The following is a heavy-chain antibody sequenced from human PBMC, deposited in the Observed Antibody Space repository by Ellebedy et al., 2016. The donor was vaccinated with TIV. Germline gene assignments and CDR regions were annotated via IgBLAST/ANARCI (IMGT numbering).Heavy chain of an antibody. CDR2: IYHSGST. J-gene: IGHJ4*02. CDR1: GYSISSGHY. V-gene: IGHV4-38-2*02. D-gene: IGHD1-26*01. CDR3: ARGMPALL. Sequence: SETLSLXXTVSGYSISSGHYWGWIRQPPGKGLEWIGSIYHSGSTYYNPSLKSRVTISVDTSKNQFSLKLSSVTAADTAVYYCARGMPALLWGQGTLVTVSS.